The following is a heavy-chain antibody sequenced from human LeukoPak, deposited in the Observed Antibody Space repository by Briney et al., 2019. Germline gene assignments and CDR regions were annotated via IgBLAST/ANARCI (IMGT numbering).Heavy chain of an antibody. V-gene: IGHV1-2*02. CDR2: INPNSGGT. J-gene: IGHJ4*02. CDR3: ARTIPVTVIYYFDY. Sequence: ASVKVSCKASGYTFTGYYIHWVRQAPGQGLEWMGWINPNSGGTNYAQKFQGRVTMTRDTSISTAYMELSRLRSGDTAVYYCARTIPVTVIYYFDYWGQGTLVTVSS. D-gene: IGHD2-2*02. CDR1: GYTFTGYY.